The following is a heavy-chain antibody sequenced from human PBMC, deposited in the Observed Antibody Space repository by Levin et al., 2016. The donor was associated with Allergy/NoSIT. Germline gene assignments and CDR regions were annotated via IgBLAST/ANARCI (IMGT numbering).Heavy chain of an antibody. CDR3: ARAASYYYDSSGPSPSYYGMDV. V-gene: IGHV4-39*01. CDR2: IYYSGST. J-gene: IGHJ6*02. Sequence: WIRQPPGKGLEWIGSIYYSGSTYYNPSLKSRVTISVDTSKNQFSLKLSSVTAADTAVYYCARAASYYYDSSGPSPSYYGMDVWGQGTTVTVSS. D-gene: IGHD3-22*01.